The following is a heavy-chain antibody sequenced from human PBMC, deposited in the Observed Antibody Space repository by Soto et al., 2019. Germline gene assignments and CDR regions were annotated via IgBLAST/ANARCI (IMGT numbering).Heavy chain of an antibody. CDR2: IWYDGSNI. V-gene: IGHV3-33*01. CDR3: ARDREQWLVGYYFDY. D-gene: IGHD6-19*01. J-gene: IGHJ4*02. Sequence: GGSLRLSCAASGFTFSRYGMHWVRQAPGRGLEWVAVIWYDGSNIYYAGSVKGRFTISRDNSKDTLDLQMNSLRAEDTAVYYCARDREQWLVGYYFDYWGQGTLVTVSS. CDR1: GFTFSRYG.